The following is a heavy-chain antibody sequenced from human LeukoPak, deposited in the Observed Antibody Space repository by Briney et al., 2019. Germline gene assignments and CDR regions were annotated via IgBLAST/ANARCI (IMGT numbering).Heavy chain of an antibody. CDR1: GFTFSSYG. J-gene: IGHJ4*02. D-gene: IGHD2-2*03. CDR2: IRYDGSNK. Sequence: GGSLRLSCAASGFTFSSYGMHWVRQAPGKGLEWVAFIRYDGSNKYYADSVKGRFTISRDNSKNTLYLQMNSLRAEGTAVYYCAKDGGYCSSTSCYPNSEYFDYSGQGTLVSVSS. CDR3: AKDGGYCSSTSCYPNSEYFDY. V-gene: IGHV3-30*02.